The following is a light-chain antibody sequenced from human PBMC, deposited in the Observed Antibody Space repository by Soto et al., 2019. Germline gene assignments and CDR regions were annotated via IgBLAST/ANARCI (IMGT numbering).Light chain of an antibody. CDR3: QQYNNWPYT. Sequence: EIVMTQSPATLSVSPGERATLSCRASQSVSSSLAWYQQKPGQAPRLLISGASTRATGIPARFSGSGSGTEFTLTISSLQSEDFAVYYCQQYNNWPYTFGQGTKLDIK. J-gene: IGKJ2*01. CDR2: GAS. CDR1: QSVSSS. V-gene: IGKV3-15*01.